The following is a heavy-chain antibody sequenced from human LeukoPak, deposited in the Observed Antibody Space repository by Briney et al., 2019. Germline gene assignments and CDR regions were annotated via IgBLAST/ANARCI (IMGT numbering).Heavy chain of an antibody. CDR3: ATRGYSGYSPFDY. CDR1: VYTFTSYD. CDR2: MNPNSGNT. V-gene: IGHV1-8*01. D-gene: IGHD5-12*01. Sequence: ASVEVSCKASVYTFTSYDINWVRQATGQGLEWMGWMNPNSGNTGYAQKFQGRVTMTRNTSISTAYMELSSLRSEDTAVYYCATRGYSGYSPFDYWGQGTLVTVSS. J-gene: IGHJ4*02.